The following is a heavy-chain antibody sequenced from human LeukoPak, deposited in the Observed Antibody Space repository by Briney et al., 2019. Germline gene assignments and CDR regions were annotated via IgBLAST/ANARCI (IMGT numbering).Heavy chain of an antibody. CDR1: VGSISSGGYS. CDR2: IYHSGST. J-gene: IGHJ5*02. Sequence: SETLSLTCAGSVGSISSGGYSWSWIRQPPGKGLEWMGYIYHSGSTYYNPSLKSRVTISVDRSKNQFSLKLSSVTAADTAVYYCARVVVVTAVDGWFDPWGQGTLVTVSS. D-gene: IGHD2-21*02. CDR3: ARVVVVTAVDGWFDP. V-gene: IGHV4-30-2*01.